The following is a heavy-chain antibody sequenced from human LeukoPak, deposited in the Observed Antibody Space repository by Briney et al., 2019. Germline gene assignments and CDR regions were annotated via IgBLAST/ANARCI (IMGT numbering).Heavy chain of an antibody. Sequence: GGSLRLSCAASGFTFRSYAMSWVRQAPGKGLEWVSAISVSGGSTYYADSVKGRFTISRDNSKNTLYMQMNSLRAEETAVYYCEKDLFDYYDSSDYYSSLLEDDFWGQGTLVTVSS. D-gene: IGHD3-22*01. J-gene: IGHJ4*02. V-gene: IGHV3-23*01. CDR2: ISVSGGST. CDR1: GFTFRSYA. CDR3: EKDLFDYYDSSDYYSSLLEDDF.